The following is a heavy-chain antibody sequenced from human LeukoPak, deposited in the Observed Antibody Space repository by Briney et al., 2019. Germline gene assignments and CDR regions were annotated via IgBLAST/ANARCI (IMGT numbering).Heavy chain of an antibody. CDR2: FYYSGST. D-gene: IGHD3-10*01. CDR1: GGSITSSNYY. J-gene: IGHJ4*02. V-gene: IGHV4-39*01. Sequence: SQTLSLTCTVSGGSITSSNYYWGWIRQPPGKGLEWIGSFYYSGSTNYNPSLKSRVTISVDTSKNQFSLKLSSVTAADTAVYYCVYYYGSGSVEYWGQGTLVTVSS. CDR3: VYYYGSGSVEY.